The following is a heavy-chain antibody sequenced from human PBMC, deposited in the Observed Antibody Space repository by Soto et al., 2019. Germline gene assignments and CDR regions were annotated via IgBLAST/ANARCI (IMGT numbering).Heavy chain of an antibody. Sequence: EVQLVESGGGVVRPGGSLRLSCAASGFTFDDYGMNWVRQSPGKGLEWISLFNWRGESTRYGDSVKGRLTISRDIAMYPLWLQMNRLGAEDTDLYYCARNRWGGGYYFDYWGQGTLVTVSS. D-gene: IGHD1-26*01. V-gene: IGHV3-20*04. CDR3: ARNRWGGGYYFDY. CDR2: FNWRGEST. J-gene: IGHJ4*02. CDR1: GFTFDDYG.